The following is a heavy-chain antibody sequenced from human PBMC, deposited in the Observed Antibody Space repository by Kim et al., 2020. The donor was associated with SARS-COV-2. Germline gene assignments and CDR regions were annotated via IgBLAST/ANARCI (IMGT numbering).Heavy chain of an antibody. V-gene: IGHV3-13*01. CDR3: TREISYVSGAFGLDP. D-gene: IGHD3-22*01. CDR1: GFTFSSYD. J-gene: IGHJ5*02. CDR2: IHLGVET. Sequence: GGSLRLSCAASGFTFSSYDFHWVRQATGKGLEWVSAIHLGVETYYSDSVKGRFTISRDNAKNSLYLEMNNLRESDTAVYYCTREISYVSGAFGLDPWGQGTLVTVSS.